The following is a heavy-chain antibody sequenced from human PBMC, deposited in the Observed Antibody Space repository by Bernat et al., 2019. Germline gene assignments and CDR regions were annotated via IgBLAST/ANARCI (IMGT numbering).Heavy chain of an antibody. J-gene: IGHJ6*02. CDR3: ARDVRVAVAATDYYYGMDV. CDR1: DFSVSSNY. Sequence: EVQLVGSGGGLIQPGGSRRLSCAASDFSVSSNYMSWVRQAPGKGLEWVSIIYSDGRTYYADSVEGRFSISRDNSKNTLYLQMNSLRAEDTAVYYCARDVRVAVAATDYYYGMDVWGQGTTVTVSS. CDR2: IYSDGRT. V-gene: IGHV3-53*01. D-gene: IGHD6-19*01.